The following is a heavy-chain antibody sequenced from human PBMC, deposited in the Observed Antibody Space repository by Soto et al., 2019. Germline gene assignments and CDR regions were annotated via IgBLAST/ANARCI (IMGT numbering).Heavy chain of an antibody. J-gene: IGHJ4*02. V-gene: IGHV1-3*01. Sequence: ASVKVSFKASGYTFTSYAMHWVRQAPGQRLEWMGWINAGNGNTKYSQKFQGRVTITRDTSASTAYMELSSLRSEDTAVYYCARDKGIAAAGTEHWGQGTLVSVSS. CDR3: ARDKGIAAAGTEH. CDR2: INAGNGNT. CDR1: GYTFTSYA. D-gene: IGHD6-13*01.